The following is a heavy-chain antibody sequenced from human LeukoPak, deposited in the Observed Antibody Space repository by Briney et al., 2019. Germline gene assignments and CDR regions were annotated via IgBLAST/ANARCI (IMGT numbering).Heavy chain of an antibody. J-gene: IGHJ4*02. CDR2: ISSSSSYI. Sequence: PGESLRLSCAASGFTFSSYSMNWVRQAPGKGLEWVSSISSSSSYIYYADSVKSRFTISRDNAENSLYLQMSSLRAEDTAVYYCARGGQYGDYEIDYWGQGTLVTVSS. D-gene: IGHD4-17*01. CDR1: GFTFSSYS. V-gene: IGHV3-21*01. CDR3: ARGGQYGDYEIDY.